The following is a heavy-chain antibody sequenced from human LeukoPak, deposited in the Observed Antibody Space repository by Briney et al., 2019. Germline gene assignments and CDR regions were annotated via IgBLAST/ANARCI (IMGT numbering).Heavy chain of an antibody. CDR3: AIELVRGVIIKVVAFDI. J-gene: IGHJ3*02. CDR2: IYYSGST. D-gene: IGHD3-10*01. Sequence: SETLSFTCTVSGGSSSSGSYYWCWIRQPPGKGLEWIGYIYYSGSTNYNPSLKSRVTISVDTSKNQFSLKLSSVTPAAPAVYYRAIELVRGVIIKVVAFDIWGQGTMVTVSS. V-gene: IGHV4-61*01. CDR1: GGSSSSGSYY.